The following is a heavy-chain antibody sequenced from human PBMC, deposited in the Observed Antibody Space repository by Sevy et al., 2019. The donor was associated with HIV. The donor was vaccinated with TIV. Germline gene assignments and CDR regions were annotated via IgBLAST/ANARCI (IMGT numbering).Heavy chain of an antibody. V-gene: IGHV3-23*01. CDR1: GFTFSSYA. CDR2: ISGSGGST. D-gene: IGHD1-26*01. Sequence: GGSLRLSCAASGFTFSSYAMSWVRQAPGKGLEWVSAISGSGGSTYYADSVKGRFTISRDNSKNTLYLQMNSLRAEDTDVYYWAKEVSVGATPGMDVWGQGTTVTVSS. CDR3: AKEVSVGATPGMDV. J-gene: IGHJ6*02.